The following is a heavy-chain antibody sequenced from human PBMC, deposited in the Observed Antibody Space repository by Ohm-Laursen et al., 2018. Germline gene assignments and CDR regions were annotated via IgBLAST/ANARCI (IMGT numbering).Heavy chain of an antibody. Sequence: SLRLSCAASGFTFSNYWMHWVRQAPGKGLVWVSRVESDESGTTYADSVKGRSTISRDNAKNTLNLQMNSLRAEDTAVYYCARARSLNGDYVGIDYWGQGTLVTVSA. V-gene: IGHV3-74*01. D-gene: IGHD4-17*01. CDR2: VESDESGT. J-gene: IGHJ4*02. CDR1: GFTFSNYW. CDR3: ARARSLNGDYVGIDY.